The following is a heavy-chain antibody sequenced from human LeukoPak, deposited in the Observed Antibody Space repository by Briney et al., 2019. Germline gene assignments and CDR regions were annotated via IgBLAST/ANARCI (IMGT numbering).Heavy chain of an antibody. CDR3: ARLSGGPHQYYFDY. J-gene: IGHJ4*02. CDR2: IWYDGSNK. CDR1: GFTFSSYG. D-gene: IGHD3-10*01. V-gene: IGHV3-33*01. Sequence: PGRSLRLSCAASGFTFSSYGMHWVRQAPGKGLEWVAVIWYDGSNKYYADSVKGRFTISRDNSKNTLYLQMNSLRAEDTAVYYCARLSGGPHQYYFDYWGQGTLVTVSS.